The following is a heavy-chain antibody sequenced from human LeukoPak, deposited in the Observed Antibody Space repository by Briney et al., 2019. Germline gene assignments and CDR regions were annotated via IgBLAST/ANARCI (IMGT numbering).Heavy chain of an antibody. J-gene: IGHJ4*02. Sequence: SETLSLTCAVYGGSFSGYYWSWIRQPAGKGLEWIGRIYTSGSTNYNPSLKSRVTMSVGTSKNQFSLKLSSVTAADTAVYYCVTGSSSEGDFDYWGQGTLVTVSS. CDR1: GGSFSGYY. D-gene: IGHD6-6*01. CDR2: IYTSGST. V-gene: IGHV4-59*10. CDR3: VTGSSSEGDFDY.